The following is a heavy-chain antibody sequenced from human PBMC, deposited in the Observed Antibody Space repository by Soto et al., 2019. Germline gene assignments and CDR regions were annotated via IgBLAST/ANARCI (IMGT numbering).Heavy chain of an antibody. V-gene: IGHV5-10-1*01. CDR3: ARHEGVPAADGLDV. CDR1: GYRFTSYW. CDR2: IDPSDSYT. D-gene: IGHD2-2*01. J-gene: IGHJ6*02. Sequence: EVQLVQSGAEVKRPGESLRISCKGSGYRFTSYWITWVRQLPVKGLEWMGRIDPSDSYTTYSPSFQGHITISADKSISPADLQWSSLKSSDTAVYYCARHEGVPAADGLDVWGQGTTVTVSS.